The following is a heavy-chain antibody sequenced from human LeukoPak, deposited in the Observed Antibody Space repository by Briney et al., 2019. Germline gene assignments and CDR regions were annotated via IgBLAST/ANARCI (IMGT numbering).Heavy chain of an antibody. V-gene: IGHV1-18*01. Sequence: ASVKVSCKASGYTFTSYGISWVRQAPGQGLEWMGWISAYNGDTNYAQKLQGRVTMTTDTSTSTAYMELRSLRSDDTAVYYCARIIVVVPAAISWFDPWGQGTLVTVSS. CDR2: ISAYNGDT. CDR3: ARIIVVVPAAISWFDP. CDR1: GYTFTSYG. J-gene: IGHJ5*02. D-gene: IGHD2-2*01.